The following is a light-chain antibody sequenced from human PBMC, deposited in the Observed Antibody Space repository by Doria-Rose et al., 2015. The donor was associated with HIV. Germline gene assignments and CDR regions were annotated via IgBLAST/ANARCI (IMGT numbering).Light chain of an antibody. J-gene: IGLJ1*01. CDR2: GNT. Sequence: QSVVTQPPSVSGAPGQRVAISCTGSSSNIGAGFDVNWYQQFPGTAPKLLIRGNTNRPSGVPGRFSGSKSGTSASLAISGLRAEDEADYYCQSYDSRLSVYVFGTGTKVTVL. CDR3: QSYDSRLSVYV. CDR1: SSNIGAGFD. V-gene: IGLV1-40*02.